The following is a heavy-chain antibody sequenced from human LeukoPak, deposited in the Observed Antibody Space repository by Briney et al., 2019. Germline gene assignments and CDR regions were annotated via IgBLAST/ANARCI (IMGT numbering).Heavy chain of an antibody. V-gene: IGHV4-59*01. CDR1: GGSISSYY. D-gene: IGHD3-22*01. CDR2: IYYSGST. Sequence: SETLSLTCTLSGGSISSYYWSWIRQPPGKGLEWIGHIYYSGSTNYNPSLKSRVTISVDTSKSQFSLNLSSVTAADTAVYYCARNYDSSGYTAFGYWGRGTLVTVSS. J-gene: IGHJ4*02. CDR3: ARNYDSSGYTAFGY.